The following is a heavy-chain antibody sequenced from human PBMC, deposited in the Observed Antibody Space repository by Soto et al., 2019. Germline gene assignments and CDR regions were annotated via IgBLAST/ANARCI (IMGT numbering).Heavy chain of an antibody. J-gene: IGHJ5*02. Sequence: PGESLKISCKGSGYSFTSYWISWVRQMPGKGLEWMGRIDPSDSYTNYSPSFQGHVTISADKSISTAYLQWSSLKASDTAMYYCARQPDSGWYVNWFDPWGQGTLVTVSS. CDR2: IDPSDSYT. CDR1: GYSFTSYW. V-gene: IGHV5-10-1*01. D-gene: IGHD6-19*01. CDR3: ARQPDSGWYVNWFDP.